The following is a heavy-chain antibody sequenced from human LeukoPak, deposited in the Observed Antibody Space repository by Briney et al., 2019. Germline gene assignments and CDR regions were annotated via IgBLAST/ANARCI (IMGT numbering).Heavy chain of an antibody. J-gene: IGHJ4*02. CDR2: ISNDASDK. V-gene: IGHV3-30*04. Sequence: PGGSLRLSCAASGFTFSTYAMQWVRQAPGKGLEWVAVISNDASDKHYADSVKGRFTISRDNSKKTVYLQMNSLRAEDTAVYYCAKEGRYGEYFDYWGQGTLVTVSS. CDR3: AKEGRYGEYFDY. D-gene: IGHD4-17*01. CDR1: GFTFSTYA.